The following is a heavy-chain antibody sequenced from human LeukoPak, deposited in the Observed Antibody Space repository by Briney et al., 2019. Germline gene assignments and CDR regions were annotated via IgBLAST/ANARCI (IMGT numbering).Heavy chain of an antibody. CDR1: GGSISSCY. J-gene: IGHJ6*02. CDR2: IYTSGST. V-gene: IGHV4-4*07. CDR3: ARDHHDFWSGYYPRYYGMDV. Sequence: PSETLSLTCTVSGGSISSCYWSWIRQPAGKGLEWIGRIYTSGSTNYNPSLKSRVTMSVDTSKNQFSLKLSFVTAADTAVYYCARDHHDFWSGYYPRYYGMDVWGQGTTVTVSS. D-gene: IGHD3-3*01.